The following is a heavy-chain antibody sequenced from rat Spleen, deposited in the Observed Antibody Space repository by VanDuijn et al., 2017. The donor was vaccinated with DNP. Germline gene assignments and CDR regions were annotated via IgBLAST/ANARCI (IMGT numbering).Heavy chain of an antibody. CDR2: INPDGAST. CDR3: ARFDGYNYLYLMDA. CDR1: GFTFNTYW. Sequence: EVQLVETGGGLVQPGRSLKLSCVASGFTFNTYWMFWVRQAPGKGLEWVASINPDGASTYYLDSVKGRFTISRDNAENTVYLQMDSLRSEDTATYYCARFDGYNYLYLMDAWGQGVMVTDSS. D-gene: IGHD4-1*01. J-gene: IGHJ2*01. V-gene: IGHV5-58*01.